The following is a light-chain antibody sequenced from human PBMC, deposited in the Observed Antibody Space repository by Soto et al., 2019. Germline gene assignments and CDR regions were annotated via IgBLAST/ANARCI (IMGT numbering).Light chain of an antibody. CDR3: QQRSNWPRT. CDR2: DAS. J-gene: IGKJ2*01. V-gene: IGKV3-11*01. CDR1: QSVSSY. Sequence: EIVLTQSPATLSLSPGERATLSCRASQSVSSYLAWYQQKPGQAPRLLIYDASNRATGIPARFSGSGSGTHCTLNISSLEPEEFAVYYCQQRSNWPRTVGQGTKLEIK.